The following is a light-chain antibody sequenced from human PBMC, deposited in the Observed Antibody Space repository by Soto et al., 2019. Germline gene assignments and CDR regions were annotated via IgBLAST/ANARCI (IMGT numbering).Light chain of an antibody. CDR3: MQALQGLS. Sequence: DIVMTQSPLSLPVTPGEPASISCRSSQSLQKSDGNNYLDWYLQKPGQSPQLLISLASNRAAGVPDRFSGSGSGTEFTLKISRVEAEDVGVYYCMQALQGLSFGGGTKVEIK. CDR2: LAS. V-gene: IGKV2-28*01. CDR1: QSLQKSDGNNY. J-gene: IGKJ4*01.